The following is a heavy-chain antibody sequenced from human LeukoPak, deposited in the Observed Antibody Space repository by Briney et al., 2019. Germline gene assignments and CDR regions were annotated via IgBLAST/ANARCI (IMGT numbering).Heavy chain of an antibody. CDR3: ARGHHRDYDSSGFYCYY. CDR1: VGPLSCDY. V-gene: IGHV4-34*01. D-gene: IGHD3-22*01. J-gene: IGHJ4*02. CDR2: INHSGFT. Sequence: SETLSLTCGIYVGPLSCDYWGWTRQPPGKGLEWIGEINHSGFTNYNPSLKSRVTISEDTSKNQFSLKLSSVTAADTAVYYCARGHHRDYDSSGFYCYYWGQGTLVTVSS.